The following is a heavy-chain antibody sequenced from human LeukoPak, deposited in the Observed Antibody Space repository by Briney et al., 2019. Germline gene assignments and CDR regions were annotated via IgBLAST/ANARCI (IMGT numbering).Heavy chain of an antibody. V-gene: IGHV3-21*01. D-gene: IGHD3-22*01. CDR3: ARDHGYYDSSGYYDAFDI. CDR2: ISSSSSYI. CDR1: GFTFSSYS. J-gene: IGHJ3*02. Sequence: GGSLRLSCAASGFTFSSYSMNWVRQAPGKGLEWVSSISSSSSYIYYADSVKGRFTISRDNAKNSLYLQMNSLRAEDTAVYYCARDHGYYDSSGYYDAFDIWGQGTMVTVSS.